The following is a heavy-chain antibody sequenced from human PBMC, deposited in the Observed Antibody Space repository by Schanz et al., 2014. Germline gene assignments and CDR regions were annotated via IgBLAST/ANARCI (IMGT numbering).Heavy chain of an antibody. D-gene: IGHD3-3*01. CDR3: ASDFWSGYSHYYYGLDV. V-gene: IGHV1-2*02. CDR1: GYTLTAYY. J-gene: IGHJ6*02. CDR2: INPDSGGT. Sequence: QVQLVQSGAEVKKPGASVKVSCKASGYTLTAYYMHWVRQAPGQGLEWMGWINPDSGGTNYAQKFQGRVTMTTHTSINTAYLELSRLRSAASAVYYCASDFWSGYSHYYYGLDVWGQGTTVTVSS.